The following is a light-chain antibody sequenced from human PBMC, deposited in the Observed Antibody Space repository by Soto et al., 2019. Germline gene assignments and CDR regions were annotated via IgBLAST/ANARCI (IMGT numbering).Light chain of an antibody. CDR1: QSVSTSS. Sequence: EIVLTQSPGTLSLSPGERATLSCRASQSVSTSSLAWYQQKPGQAHRLLIYGASSRATGIPDRVSGSGSGADFTLSISRLEPEDFAMYYCQQYGSSPYTFGQGTKLAIK. V-gene: IGKV3-20*01. CDR2: GAS. CDR3: QQYGSSPYT. J-gene: IGKJ2*01.